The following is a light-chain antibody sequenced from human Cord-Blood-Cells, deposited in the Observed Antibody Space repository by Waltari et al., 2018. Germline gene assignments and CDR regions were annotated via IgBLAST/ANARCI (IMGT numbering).Light chain of an antibody. J-gene: IGKJ2*01. CDR1: QSISSW. CDR3: QQYNSYSYT. Sequence: IQVTLSPSTLFASVGDRVDITCRASQSISSWLAWYQQKPGKAPKLLIYDASSLESGVPSRFSGSGSGTEFTLTISSLQPDDFATYYCQQYNSYSYTFGQGTKLEIK. CDR2: DAS. V-gene: IGKV1-5*01.